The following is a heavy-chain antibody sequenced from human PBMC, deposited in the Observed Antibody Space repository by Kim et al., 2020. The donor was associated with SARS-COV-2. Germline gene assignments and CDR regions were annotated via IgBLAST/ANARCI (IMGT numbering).Heavy chain of an antibody. J-gene: IGHJ4*02. CDR1: GFTFSSYA. D-gene: IGHD3-10*01. CDR3: AKDREHEPYYYGSGSYYKFGPFDY. CDR2: ISGSGGST. V-gene: IGHV3-23*01. Sequence: GGSLRLSCAASGFTFSSYAMSWVRQAPGKGLEWVSAISGSGGSTYYADSVKGRFTISRDNSKNTLYLQMNSLRAEDTAVYYCAKDREHEPYYYGSGSYYKFGPFDYWGQGTLVTVSS.